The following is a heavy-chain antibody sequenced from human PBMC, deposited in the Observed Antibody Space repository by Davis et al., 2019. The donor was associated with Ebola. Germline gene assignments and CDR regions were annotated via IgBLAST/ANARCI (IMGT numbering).Heavy chain of an antibody. J-gene: IGHJ6*04. CDR3: ASQSSGWSKGYYYGMDV. Sequence: MPSETLSLTCTVSGGSIISSSSYWGWIRQPPRKGLEWIGSIYYSGITYYNPSLKSRVTISVDTSKNQFSLKLRSVTAADTAVYYCASQSSGWSKGYYYGMDVWGKGTTVTVSS. CDR2: IYYSGIT. CDR1: GGSIISSSSY. D-gene: IGHD6-19*01. V-gene: IGHV4-39*01.